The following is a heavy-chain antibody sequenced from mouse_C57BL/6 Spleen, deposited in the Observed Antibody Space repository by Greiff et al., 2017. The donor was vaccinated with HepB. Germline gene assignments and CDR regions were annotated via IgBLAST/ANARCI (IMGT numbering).Heavy chain of an antibody. V-gene: IGHV1-22*01. CDR1: GYTFTDYN. D-gene: IGHD1-1*01. J-gene: IGHJ2*01. CDR2: INPNNGGT. Sequence: EVQLQESGPELVKPGASVKMSCKASGYTFTDYNMHWVKQSHGKSLEWIGYINPNNGGTSYNQKFKGKATLTVNKSSSTAYMELRSLTSEDSAVYYCARRPTVVAHFDYWGQGTTLTVSS. CDR3: ARRPTVVAHFDY.